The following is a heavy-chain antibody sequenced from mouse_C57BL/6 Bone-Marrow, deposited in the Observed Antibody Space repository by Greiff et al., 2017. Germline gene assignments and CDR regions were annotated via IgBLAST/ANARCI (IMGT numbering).Heavy chain of an antibody. V-gene: IGHV10-3*01. CDR3: VKENVSSFAV. J-gene: IGHJ3*01. CDR2: LRSKSSNYAT. Sequence: EVKLMESGGGLVQPKGSLKLSCAASGFTFNTYAMHWVRQAPGKGLEWVARLRSKSSNYATYYDDSVKDRFTISRDDSQSILYLQMNNLKTEDSAMYYCVKENVSSFAVWGPGTLVTVSA. CDR1: GFTFNTYA.